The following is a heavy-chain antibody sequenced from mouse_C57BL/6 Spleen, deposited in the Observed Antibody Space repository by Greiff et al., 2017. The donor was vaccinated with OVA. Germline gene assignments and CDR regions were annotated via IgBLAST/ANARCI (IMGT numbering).Heavy chain of an antibody. CDR3: ARRDGNYFDY. D-gene: IGHD2-1*01. CDR2: ISSGSSTI. V-gene: IGHV5-17*01. CDR1: GFTFSDYG. Sequence: EVKLVESGGGLVKPGGSLKLSCAASGFTFSDYGMHWVRQAPEKGLEWVAYISSGSSTIYYADTVNGRFTISRDNAKNTLFLQMTSLRSEDTAMYYCARRDGNYFDYWGQGTTLTVSS. J-gene: IGHJ2*01.